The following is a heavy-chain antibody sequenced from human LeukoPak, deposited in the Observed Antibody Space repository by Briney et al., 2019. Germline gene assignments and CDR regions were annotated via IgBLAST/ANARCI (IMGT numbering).Heavy chain of an antibody. J-gene: IGHJ4*02. CDR1: GFTFSDYY. Sequence: GGSLRLSCAASGFTFSDYYMSWIRQAPGKGLEGVAFIRNDGSKKYYADSVKGRFTISRDNAKNFLYLQMNSLRTEDTALYYCATGRYFDWPEVFKYWGQGTLVIVSS. CDR2: IRNDGSKK. D-gene: IGHD3-9*01. CDR3: ATGRYFDWPEVFKY. V-gene: IGHV3-30*02.